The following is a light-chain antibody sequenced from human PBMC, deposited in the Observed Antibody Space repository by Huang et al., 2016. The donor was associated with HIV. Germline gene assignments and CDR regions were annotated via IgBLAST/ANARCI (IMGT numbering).Light chain of an antibody. Sequence: AIRMTQSPSSLSASTGDRVTITCRASQGISSYLAWYHQKPGKAPKLLISSASTLQGGVPSRFSGSGFGTDFTLTISSLQSEDLGTYYCQQYYIYPHAFGQGTKLEI. J-gene: IGKJ2*01. CDR2: SAS. V-gene: IGKV1-8*01. CDR1: QGISSY. CDR3: QQYYIYPHA.